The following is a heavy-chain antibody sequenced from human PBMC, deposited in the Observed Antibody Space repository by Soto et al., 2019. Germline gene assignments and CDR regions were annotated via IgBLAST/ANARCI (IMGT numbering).Heavy chain of an antibody. Sequence: QVQLVQSGAEVKKPGSSVKVSCKASGGTFSSYAISWVRQAPGQGLEWMGGIIPIFGTANYAQKFQGRVTITGDEATSTAYMELRSLRSEDTAVYDCARARGWRHRLFYYYGMDVWGQGTTVTVSS. CDR3: ARARGWRHRLFYYYGMDV. D-gene: IGHD2-15*01. V-gene: IGHV1-69*01. J-gene: IGHJ6*02. CDR1: GGTFSSYA. CDR2: IIPIFGTA.